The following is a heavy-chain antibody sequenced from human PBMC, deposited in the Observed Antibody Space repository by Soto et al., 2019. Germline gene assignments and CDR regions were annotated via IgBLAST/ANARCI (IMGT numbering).Heavy chain of an antibody. Sequence: QVQLVESGGGLVPPGGSLRLSCAGSGFTFGDSYMRWIRQAPGKGLEWLSDISPGSRYPAYADSVKGRFTISRDNAKRSLYLQMMSLTAEDTAIYYCVRGGGGGLFDPWGQGTMVTVSS. CDR1: GFTFGDSY. CDR2: ISPGSRYP. CDR3: VRGGGGGLFDP. D-gene: IGHD2-15*01. V-gene: IGHV3-11*06. J-gene: IGHJ5*02.